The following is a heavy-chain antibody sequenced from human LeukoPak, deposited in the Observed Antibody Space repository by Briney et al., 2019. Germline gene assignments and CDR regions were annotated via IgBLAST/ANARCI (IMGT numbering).Heavy chain of an antibody. V-gene: IGHV1-8*01. CDR2: MNSNSGNT. J-gene: IGHJ4*02. CDR1: GYTFINHD. Sequence: GASVKVSCKASGYTFINHDINWVRQAPGQGLEWMGWMNSNSGNTGYAQKFQGRVTMTRNTSISTAYMELSSLRSEDTAVYYCARGRRRTYDYWGQGTLVTVSS. CDR3: ARGRRRTYDY.